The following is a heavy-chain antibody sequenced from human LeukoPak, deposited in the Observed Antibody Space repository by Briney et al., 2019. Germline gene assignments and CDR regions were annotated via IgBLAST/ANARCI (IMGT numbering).Heavy chain of an antibody. CDR1: GYSISSGYY. V-gene: IGHV4-38-2*02. J-gene: IGHJ4*02. CDR3: ARDRSVGYCSGDNCERADYFDY. CDR2: IYHSGSI. Sequence: PSETLSLTCTVSGYSISSGYYWGCIRQPPGKGLEWIGSIYHSGSIYYNPSLKSRVTMSVDTSKNQFSLKLSSVTAADTAVYYCARDRSVGYCSGDNCERADYFDYWGQGTLVTVSS. D-gene: IGHD2-15*01.